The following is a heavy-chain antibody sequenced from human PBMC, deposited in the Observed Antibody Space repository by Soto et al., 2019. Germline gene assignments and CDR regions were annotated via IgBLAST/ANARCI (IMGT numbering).Heavy chain of an antibody. V-gene: IGHV6-1*01. CDR1: GDSVSSNSAA. CDR3: ARIIVTMVRGVISQGWFDP. Sequence: KQSQTLSLTCAISGDSVSSNSAAWNWIRQSPSRGLEWLGRTYYRSKWYNDYAVSVKSRITINPDTSRNQFSLQLNSVTPEDTAVYYCARIIVTMVRGVISQGWFDPWGQGTLVTVSS. J-gene: IGHJ5*02. D-gene: IGHD3-10*01. CDR2: TYYRSKWYN.